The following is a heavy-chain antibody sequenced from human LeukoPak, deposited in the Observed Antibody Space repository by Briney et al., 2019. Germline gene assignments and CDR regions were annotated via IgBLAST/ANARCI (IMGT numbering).Heavy chain of an antibody. CDR1: GGSVSGYY. Sequence: SDTLSLTCTVSGGSVSGYYWSWIRQPPGKGLEWIGYIYYSGSTNYNPSLKSRVTISVDTSKNHFSLKLTSVTAADTAVYYCARGIYCSSTSCYYYFDYWGQGTLVTVSS. V-gene: IGHV4-59*02. J-gene: IGHJ4*02. CDR2: IYYSGST. D-gene: IGHD2-2*01. CDR3: ARGIYCSSTSCYYYFDY.